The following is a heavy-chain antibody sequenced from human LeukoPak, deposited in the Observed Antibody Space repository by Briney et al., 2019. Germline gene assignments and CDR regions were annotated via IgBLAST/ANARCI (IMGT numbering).Heavy chain of an antibody. Sequence: ASVKVSCKASGYTFTSYGISWVRQAPGQGLEWMGWITAYNGNTNYAQKFQGRVTMTEDPSTDTAYMELSSLRSGDTAVYYCATDWGCSGGSCYSGYYYGMDVWGQGTTVTVSS. D-gene: IGHD2-15*01. CDR1: GYTFTSYG. CDR2: ITAYNGNT. CDR3: ATDWGCSGGSCYSGYYYGMDV. V-gene: IGHV1-18*01. J-gene: IGHJ6*02.